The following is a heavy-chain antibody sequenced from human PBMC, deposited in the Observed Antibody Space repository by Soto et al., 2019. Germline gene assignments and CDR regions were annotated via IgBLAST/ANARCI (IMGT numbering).Heavy chain of an antibody. CDR2: INHSGST. CDR1: GWSFSGYY. V-gene: IGHV4-34*01. J-gene: IGHJ6*02. CDR3: ERRVRSTYYGRDGMDV. D-gene: IGHD3-10*01. Sequence: VQLQQWGAGLLKPSETLSLTCAVYGWSFSGYYWSWIRQPPGMGLEWIGEINHSGSTNYNPGLKCRGTITVDTSKNQHPLKLSRVTAAAMAVEYCERRVRSTYYGRDGMDVWDQATTVTASS.